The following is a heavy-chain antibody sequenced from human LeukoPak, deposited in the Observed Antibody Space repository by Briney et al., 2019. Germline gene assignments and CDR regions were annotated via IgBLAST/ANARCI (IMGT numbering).Heavy chain of an antibody. CDR3: ASSETDAFDI. D-gene: IGHD1-14*01. V-gene: IGHV4-59*01. CDR1: GGSFSGYY. J-gene: IGHJ3*02. CDR2: IYYSGST. Sequence: SETLSLTCAVYGGSFSGYYWSWIRQPPGKGLEWIGYIYYSGSTNYNPSLKSRVTISVDTSKNQFSLKLSSVTAADTAVYYCASSETDAFDIWGQGTMVTVSS.